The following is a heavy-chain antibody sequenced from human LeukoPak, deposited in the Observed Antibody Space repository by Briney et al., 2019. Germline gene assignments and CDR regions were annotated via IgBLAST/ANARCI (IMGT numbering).Heavy chain of an antibody. CDR1: GYTFIDYY. J-gene: IGHJ4*02. Sequence: ASVKVSCKASGYTFIDYYFNWVRQAPGQGPEWMGRIYVKGGATDYAQKFQGRVTVTRDTSISTAYMELSSLRSDDTAVYYCARVGRESSTGWLDYWGQGTLVTVSS. D-gene: IGHD6-19*01. CDR2: IYVKGGAT. V-gene: IGHV1-2*06. CDR3: ARVGRESSTGWLDY.